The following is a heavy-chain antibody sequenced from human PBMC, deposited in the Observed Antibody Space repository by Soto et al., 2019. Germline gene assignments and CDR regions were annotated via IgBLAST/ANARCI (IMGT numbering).Heavy chain of an antibody. Sequence: EVQLVESGGGLVQPGGSLRLSCVASGFPLSTYWMSWVRQAPGKGLEWVANINQDGSQIYYVDSVKGRFTISRDNAKNSVYLQMESLRADDTAVYYCARAVASESSYWGQGTLVSVSS. CDR1: GFPLSTYW. V-gene: IGHV3-7*01. J-gene: IGHJ4*02. CDR2: INQDGSQI. CDR3: ARAVASESSY. D-gene: IGHD3-3*02.